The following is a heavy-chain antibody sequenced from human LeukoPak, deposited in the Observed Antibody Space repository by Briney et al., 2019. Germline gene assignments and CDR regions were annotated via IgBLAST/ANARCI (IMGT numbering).Heavy chain of an antibody. J-gene: IGHJ5*02. V-gene: IGHV1-2*02. CDR2: INPNSGGT. CDR3: ARDSLYCSGGSCYDGWFDP. Sequence: GASVKVSCKASGYTFTGYYMHWVRQAPGQGLEWMGWINPNSGGTNYAQKFQGRVTMTRAASISTAYMELSRLRSDDTAVYYCARDSLYCSGGSCYDGWFDPWGQGTLVTVSS. CDR1: GYTFTGYY. D-gene: IGHD2-15*01.